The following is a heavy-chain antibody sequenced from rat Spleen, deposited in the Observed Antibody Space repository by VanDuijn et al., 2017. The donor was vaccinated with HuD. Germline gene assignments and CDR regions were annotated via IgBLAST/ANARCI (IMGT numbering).Heavy chain of an antibody. Sequence: EVQLVESGGGLVQPGRSLKLSCVASGFTFNNYWMSWVRQAPGQGLEWVASLTDSGGSIFYPDSVKGRFTISRDIAKSTLNLQMDSLRSEDTATYYCATDGYYDGTYYSVYVMDAWGQGASVTVSS. CDR3: ATDGYYDGTYYSVYVMDA. V-gene: IGHV5-31*01. CDR2: LTDSGGSI. CDR1: GFTFNNYW. J-gene: IGHJ4*01. D-gene: IGHD1-12*02.